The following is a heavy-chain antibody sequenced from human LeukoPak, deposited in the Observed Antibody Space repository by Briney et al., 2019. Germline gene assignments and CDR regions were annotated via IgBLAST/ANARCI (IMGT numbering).Heavy chain of an antibody. J-gene: IGHJ4*02. CDR2: ISGGGGTT. D-gene: IGHD3-10*01. CDR3: AKAEGSGNQPFDY. Sequence: PGGSLRLSCAASGFTFSSYAMNWVRQAPGKGLEWVSFISGGGGTTYYADSVKGRFTISRDNDKKTLFLHLNSLRAEDTAIYYCAKAEGSGNQPFDYWGQGTLVTVSS. CDR1: GFTFSSYA. V-gene: IGHV3-23*01.